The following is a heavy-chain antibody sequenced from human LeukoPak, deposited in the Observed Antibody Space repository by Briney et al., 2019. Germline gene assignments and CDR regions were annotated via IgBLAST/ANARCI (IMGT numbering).Heavy chain of an antibody. Sequence: RGESLKISCKGSGYSFTSYWIGWVRQMPGKGLEWMGCIYPGDSETKYSPSFQGQVTISVDKSISTAYLQWNSLKASDTAIYYCTRSPDIDISTGYSRYYFDYWGQGTLVTVSS. CDR2: IYPGDSET. J-gene: IGHJ4*02. CDR3: TRSPDIDISTGYSRYYFDY. CDR1: GYSFTSYW. V-gene: IGHV5-51*01. D-gene: IGHD3-9*01.